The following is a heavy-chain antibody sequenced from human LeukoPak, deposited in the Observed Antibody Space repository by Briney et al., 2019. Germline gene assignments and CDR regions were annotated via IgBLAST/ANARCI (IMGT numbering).Heavy chain of an antibody. J-gene: IGHJ4*02. CDR3: AGRYDSSGYPLH. Sequence: PGGSLRLSCAASGFSVSSNYVSWVRQAPGKGLEWVSVIYSGGTTYYADSVKGRFTISRDNSENTLYLQMNSLRAEDTAVYYCAGRYDSSGYPLHWGQGTLVTVSS. CDR1: GFSVSSNY. CDR2: IYSGGTT. V-gene: IGHV3-53*01. D-gene: IGHD3-22*01.